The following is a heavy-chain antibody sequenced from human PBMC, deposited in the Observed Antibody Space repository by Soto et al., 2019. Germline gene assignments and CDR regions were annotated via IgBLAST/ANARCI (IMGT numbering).Heavy chain of an antibody. V-gene: IGHV4-30-4*01. CDR1: GDSISSGNKY. J-gene: IGHJ6*02. Sequence: PSETLSLTCTVSGDSISSGNKYWSWIRQAPGKGLEWIGYIFSSGTTYYNPSLKSRLTMSLGTSQNQLSLRLASVTDADSAVYYCARVPSPFDYYYAMDVWGQGTTVTV. CDR3: ARVPSPFDYYYAMDV. CDR2: IFSSGTT. D-gene: IGHD3-16*01.